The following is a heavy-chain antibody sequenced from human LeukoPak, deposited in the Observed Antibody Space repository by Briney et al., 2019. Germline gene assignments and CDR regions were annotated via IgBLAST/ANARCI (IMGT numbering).Heavy chain of an antibody. D-gene: IGHD1-26*01. CDR1: GGSFSGYY. CDR2: INHSGST. Sequence: SETLSLTCAVYGGSFSGYYWSWVRQPPGKGLEWIGEINHSGSTNYNPSLKSRVTISVDTSKNQFSLKLSSVTAADTAVYYCARGIVGAPDYWGQGTLVTVSS. V-gene: IGHV4-34*01. J-gene: IGHJ4*02. CDR3: ARGIVGAPDY.